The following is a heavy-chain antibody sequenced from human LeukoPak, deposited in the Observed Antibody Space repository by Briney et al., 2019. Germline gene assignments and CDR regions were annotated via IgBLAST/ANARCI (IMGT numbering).Heavy chain of an antibody. V-gene: IGHV3-48*03. CDR2: ISSSGSTI. D-gene: IGHD2-8*01. CDR3: ATCNNGVCYISFFGY. Sequence: PGGSLRLSCAASGFTFSSYEMNWVRQAPGKGLEWVSYISSSGSTIYYADSVKGRFTISRDNAKNSLYLQMNSLRTEDTAVYYCATCNNGVCYISFFGYWGQGTLVTVSS. CDR1: GFTFSSYE. J-gene: IGHJ4*02.